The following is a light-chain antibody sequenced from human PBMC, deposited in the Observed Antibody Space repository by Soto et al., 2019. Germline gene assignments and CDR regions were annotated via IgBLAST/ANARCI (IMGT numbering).Light chain of an antibody. J-gene: IGKJ1*01. CDR3: QQYKSYPQT. CDR1: QSITNW. V-gene: IGKV1-5*01. Sequence: DIQMTQSPSTLSASVGDRVTITCRASQSITNWVAWYQQKPGKAPKLLIYDASTLESGVPSRFSGSGSGTEFPLTNGSLPPDDFATYYCQQYKSYPQTFGQGTRVEIK. CDR2: DAS.